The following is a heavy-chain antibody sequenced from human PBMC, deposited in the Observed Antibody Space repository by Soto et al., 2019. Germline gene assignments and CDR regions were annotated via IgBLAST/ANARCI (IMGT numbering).Heavy chain of an antibody. Sequence: EGHLVQSGGGLVQPGGSLRLSCVASGFTFSNFWMNWVRQTPGKGLEWVANIKPDGTAQAYVDSVKGRFTVSRDNAKNSLYLQMNSLRADDTAIYFCVAWDSPNNPWGQGTLVTVSS. CDR3: VAWDSPNNP. J-gene: IGHJ5*02. D-gene: IGHD1-26*01. CDR2: IKPDGTAQ. V-gene: IGHV3-7*01. CDR1: GFTFSNFW.